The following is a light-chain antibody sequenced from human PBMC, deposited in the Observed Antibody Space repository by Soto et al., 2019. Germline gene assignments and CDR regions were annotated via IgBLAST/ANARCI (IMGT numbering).Light chain of an antibody. CDR2: EVS. V-gene: IGLV2-14*01. J-gene: IGLJ1*01. CDR1: SSDVGGYNY. Sequence: QSALAQPASVSGSPGQSITISCTGTSSDVGGYNYVSWYQQHPGKAPKLMIYEVSNRPSGVSNRFSGSKSGNTASLTISGLQAADEADYYCSSYTSSSVYVFGTGTKVTVL. CDR3: SSYTSSSVYV.